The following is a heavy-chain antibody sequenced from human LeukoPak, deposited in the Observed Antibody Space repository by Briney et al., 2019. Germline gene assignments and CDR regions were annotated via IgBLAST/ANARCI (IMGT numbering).Heavy chain of an antibody. Sequence: PGGSLRLSCAASGFTFSRTAMTWVRQPPGKGLEWVATIGGSGVGTYYADSIKGRFNISRDNSKNTLYLQMNSLRTDDTAMYYCAKDSNYLHSGCFFIPFDFWGQGTLVTVSS. CDR1: GFTFSRTA. D-gene: IGHD1-26*01. CDR2: IGGSGVGT. CDR3: AKDSNYLHSGCFFIPFDF. J-gene: IGHJ4*02. V-gene: IGHV3-23*01.